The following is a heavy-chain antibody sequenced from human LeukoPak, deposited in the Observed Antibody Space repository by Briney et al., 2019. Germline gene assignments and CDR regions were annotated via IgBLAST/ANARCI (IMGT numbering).Heavy chain of an antibody. J-gene: IGHJ4*02. CDR3: ARHSGSWYHSEFVY. CDR2: IYYSGST. D-gene: IGHD6-13*01. V-gene: IGHV4-59*08. Sequence: SETLSLTCTVSGGSINSYYWSWVRQPPGKGLEWIGYIYYSGSTNYNPSLKSRVTISEDTSKNQFSLKLSSVTAADRAVYYCARHSGSWYHSEFVYWGQRTLVSVSS. CDR1: GGSINSYY.